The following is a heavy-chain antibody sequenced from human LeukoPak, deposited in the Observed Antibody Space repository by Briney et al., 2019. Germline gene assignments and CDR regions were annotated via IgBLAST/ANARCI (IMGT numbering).Heavy chain of an antibody. D-gene: IGHD6-25*01. CDR2: INPSGGST. V-gene: IGHV1-46*01. Sequence: ASVKASCKASGYTFTSYYMHWVRQAPGQGLEWMGIINPSGGSTSYAQKFQGRVTMTRDTSTSTVYMELSSLRSEDTAVYYCAREVLDSTGHGYYYMDVWGKGTTVTVSS. CDR3: AREVLDSTGHGYYYMDV. CDR1: GYTFTSYY. J-gene: IGHJ6*03.